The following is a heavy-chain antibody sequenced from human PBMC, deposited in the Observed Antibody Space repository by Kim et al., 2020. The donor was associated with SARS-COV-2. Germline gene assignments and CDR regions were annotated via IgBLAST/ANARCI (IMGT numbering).Heavy chain of an antibody. CDR1: GDSVSSNSAA. J-gene: IGHJ5*02. Sequence: SQTLSLTCAISGDSVSSNSAAWNWIRQSPSRGLEWLGRTYYRSKWYNDYAVSVKSRITINPDTSKNQFSLQLNSVTPEDTAVHYCARAVGMATSNNWFDPWGQGTLVTVSS. V-gene: IGHV6-1*01. CDR2: TYYRSKWYN. D-gene: IGHD5-12*01. CDR3: ARAVGMATSNNWFDP.